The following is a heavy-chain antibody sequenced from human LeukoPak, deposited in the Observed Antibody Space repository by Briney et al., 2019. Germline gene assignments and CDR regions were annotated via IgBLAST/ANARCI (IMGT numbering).Heavy chain of an antibody. CDR1: GGSISSGGYS. V-gene: IGHV4-30-2*01. Sequence: SETLSLTCAVSGGSISSGGYSWSWIRQPPGKGLEWIGYIYHSGSTYYNPSLKSRVTISVDRSKNQFSLKLGSVTAADTAVYYCARASRVSNWFDPWGQGTLVTVSS. CDR2: IYHSGST. J-gene: IGHJ5*02. CDR3: ARASRVSNWFDP. D-gene: IGHD2-8*01.